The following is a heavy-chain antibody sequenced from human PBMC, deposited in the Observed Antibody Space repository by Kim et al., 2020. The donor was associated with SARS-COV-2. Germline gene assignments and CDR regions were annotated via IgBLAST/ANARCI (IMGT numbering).Heavy chain of an antibody. CDR3: AKGGSSGYYLYNYYYYMDV. J-gene: IGHJ6*03. D-gene: IGHD3-22*01. CDR1: GFTFGDYA. CDR2: ISWNSGSI. V-gene: IGHV3-9*01. Sequence: GGSLRLSCAASGFTFGDYAMHWVRQAPGKGLEWVSGISWNSGSIGYADSVKGRFTISRDNAKNSLYLQMNSLRAEDTALYYCAKGGSSGYYLYNYYYYMDVWGKGTTVTVSS.